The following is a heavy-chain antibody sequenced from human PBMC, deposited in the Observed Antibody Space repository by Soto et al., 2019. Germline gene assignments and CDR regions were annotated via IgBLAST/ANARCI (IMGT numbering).Heavy chain of an antibody. CDR3: ARRAVVAVTGSLDNWIDP. Sequence: PSETLSLTCTVSGDSITSYNWNWLRQPPGKALEWIGYVYSSGSTNYNPSLKSRVTISVDTSRNQFSLKVNSVTAADTAMYYCARRAVVAVTGSLDNWIDPWGQGILVTVSS. CDR2: VYSSGST. D-gene: IGHD2-21*01. J-gene: IGHJ5*02. CDR1: GDSITSYN. V-gene: IGHV4-59*01.